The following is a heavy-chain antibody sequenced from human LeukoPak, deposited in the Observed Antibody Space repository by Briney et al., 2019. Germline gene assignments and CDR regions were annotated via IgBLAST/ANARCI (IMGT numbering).Heavy chain of an antibody. Sequence: SETLSLTCVVFGGSFSDYYWSWIRQPPGKGLEWIGEISHSGSTNYNPSLKSRVIISVDTSKNQFSLKLTSVTAADTALYYCVRAKNDIVVVVGTRNYYYYGMDVWGQGTTVTVSS. V-gene: IGHV4-34*01. J-gene: IGHJ6*02. D-gene: IGHD2-15*01. CDR3: VRAKNDIVVVVGTRNYYYYGMDV. CDR2: ISHSGST. CDR1: GGSFSDYY.